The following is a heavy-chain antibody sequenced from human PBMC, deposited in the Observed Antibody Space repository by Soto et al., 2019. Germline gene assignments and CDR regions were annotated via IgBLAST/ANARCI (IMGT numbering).Heavy chain of an antibody. Sequence: GGSLRLSCAASGFTFSDYYMSWIRQAPGKGLEWVSYISRSGSSIYYTDSVKGRFTISRDNAKNSLYLQLNSLRAEDTAVYYCARDLGYYDSSGYSDYWGPGTLVTVSS. V-gene: IGHV3-11*01. J-gene: IGHJ4*02. CDR2: ISRSGSSI. D-gene: IGHD3-22*01. CDR3: ARDLGYYDSSGYSDY. CDR1: GFTFSDYY.